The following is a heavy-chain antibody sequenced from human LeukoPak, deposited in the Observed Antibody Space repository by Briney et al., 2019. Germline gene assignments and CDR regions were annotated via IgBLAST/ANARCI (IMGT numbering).Heavy chain of an antibody. CDR1: GLTFSTSG. V-gene: IGHV3-21*06. CDR2: IGPTGSDR. CDR3: SRSLDY. J-gene: IGHJ4*02. Sequence: GGSLRLSCTASGLTFSTSGFNWVRQAPGKGLEWVASIGPTGSDRYHADSIKGRFTISRDNANNFLYLQMNSLRAEDTAIYYCSRSLDYLGQGALVTVSS.